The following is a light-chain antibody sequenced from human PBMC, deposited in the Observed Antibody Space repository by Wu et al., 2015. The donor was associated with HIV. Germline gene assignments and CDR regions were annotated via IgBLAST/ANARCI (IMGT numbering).Light chain of an antibody. CDR2: DAS. V-gene: IGKV3-11*01. CDR1: QSVGSY. J-gene: IGKJ1*01. CDR3: QQRSSWPRT. Sequence: DIVLTQSPATLSLSPGERATLSCRTSQSVGSYLAWYQQKPGQAPRLLIYDASSRATGIPARFSGRGSGTDFTLTISSLAPEDFAVYYCQQRSSWPRTFGQGTKVEIK.